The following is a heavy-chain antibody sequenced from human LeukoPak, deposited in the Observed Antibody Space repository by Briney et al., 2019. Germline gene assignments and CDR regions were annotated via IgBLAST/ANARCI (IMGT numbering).Heavy chain of an antibody. V-gene: IGHV3-30*14. J-gene: IGHJ6*02. CDR2: ISYDGTKK. D-gene: IGHD1-14*01. CDR3: AREMRRGAPGSPLYYSHGLDV. CDR1: GFIFNTYA. Sequence: PGGSLRLSCASSGFIFNTYAIHWVRQAPGKGLEWVAVISYDGTKKYYADSVKGRFTISRDNSKKTEYLQMNRLRAEDTAVYYWAREMRRGAPGSPLYYSHGLDVWGQGTTVTVSS.